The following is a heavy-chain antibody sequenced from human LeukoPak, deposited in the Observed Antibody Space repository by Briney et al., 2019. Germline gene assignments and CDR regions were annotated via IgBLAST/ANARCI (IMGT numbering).Heavy chain of an antibody. J-gene: IGHJ4*02. CDR2: ISGSGGST. Sequence: PGGSLRLSCAASGLTFSSYAMSWVRQAPGKGLEWVSAISGSGGSTYYADSVKGRFTISRDNSKNTLYLQMNSLRAEDTAVYYCARVAYDFWSGYYQNYFDYWGQGTLVTVSS. D-gene: IGHD3-3*01. CDR1: GLTFSSYA. V-gene: IGHV3-23*01. CDR3: ARVAYDFWSGYYQNYFDY.